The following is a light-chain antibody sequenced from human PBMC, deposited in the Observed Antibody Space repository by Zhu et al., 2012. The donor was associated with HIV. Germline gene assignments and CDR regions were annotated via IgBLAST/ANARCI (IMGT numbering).Light chain of an antibody. CDR1: QSVRSD. CDR3: QQYNDWPLWT. J-gene: IGKJ1*01. V-gene: IGKV3-15*01. CDR2: GAS. Sequence: ETVMTQSPATLSVSPGERATLSCRASQSVRSDLAWYQQKPGQAPRLLIYGASTRPPGIPARFSGSGSGTEFTLTISSLQSEDFAVYYCQQYNDWPLWTLGQGTKVEIK.